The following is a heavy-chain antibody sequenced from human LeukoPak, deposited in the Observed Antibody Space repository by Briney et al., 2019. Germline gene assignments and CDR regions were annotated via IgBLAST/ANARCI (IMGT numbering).Heavy chain of an antibody. D-gene: IGHD3-22*01. J-gene: IGHJ3*02. Sequence: ASVKVSCKASGYTFTRYGISWVRQAPGQGLEWMGRISAKNGNTKYAQKFQGRVTMTTDTSTTTAYMELRSLTSDDTAVYYCARDPGYYDSSGYYYFDAFDIWGQGTMVTVSS. CDR2: ISAKNGNT. CDR1: GYTFTRYG. V-gene: IGHV1-18*01. CDR3: ARDPGYYDSSGYYYFDAFDI.